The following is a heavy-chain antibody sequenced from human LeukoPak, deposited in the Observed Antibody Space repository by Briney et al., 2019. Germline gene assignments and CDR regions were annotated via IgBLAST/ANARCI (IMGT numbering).Heavy chain of an antibody. CDR2: INPYSGGT. J-gene: IGHJ3*02. CDR1: GYTLTGYY. Sequence: GESLKVSCKASGYTLTGYYMHWVRQAPGQGLEWMGWINPYSGGTNYAQKFQGRVTMTRDTSISTAYMELSRLRSDDTAMYYCARDEDPYAFDIWGQGTMVTVSS. D-gene: IGHD2-15*01. CDR3: ARDEDPYAFDI. V-gene: IGHV1-2*02.